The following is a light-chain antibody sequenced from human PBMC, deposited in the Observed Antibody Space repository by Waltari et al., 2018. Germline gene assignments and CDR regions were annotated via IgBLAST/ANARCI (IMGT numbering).Light chain of an antibody. Sequence: DIRLSQSPSSLSASVGDKVTITCQARQDIGTYVHWYQQRTWEPPKLLIYDASHLDTGVPTRFSGGGSGTHFTFTINDLQPEDFATYYCQQYDNLPLTFGQGTRVEIK. V-gene: IGKV1-33*01. CDR2: DAS. CDR1: QDIGTY. CDR3: QQYDNLPLT. J-gene: IGKJ1*01.